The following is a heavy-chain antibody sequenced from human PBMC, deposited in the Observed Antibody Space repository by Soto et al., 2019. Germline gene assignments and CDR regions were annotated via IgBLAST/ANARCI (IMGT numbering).Heavy chain of an antibody. CDR2: ISRNSGSR. V-gene: IGHV3-9*01. CDR3: AKIKRYLEIHKTTVTTLWWPVRS. CDR1: GTTFADYA. D-gene: IGHD4-17*01. J-gene: IGHJ3*01. Sequence: EVPLVETGGGLLQPARSVRLSCTASGTTFADYAMQYVRHVPGKDPERVSGISRNSGSRGYAESVRSRFTISRDNAKKSLYLQVNGLRAVDTAVYYCAKIKRYLEIHKTTVTTLWWPVRSWGQWTIVTVSS.